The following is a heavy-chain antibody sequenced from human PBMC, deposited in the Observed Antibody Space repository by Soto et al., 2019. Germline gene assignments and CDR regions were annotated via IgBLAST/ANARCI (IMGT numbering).Heavy chain of an antibody. CDR1: GYSFTSYW. CDR3: ARFVLVPAAKDPFDY. D-gene: IGHD2-2*01. V-gene: IGHV5-51*01. J-gene: IGHJ4*02. CDR2: IYPGDSDT. Sequence: GESLKISCKGSGYSFTSYWIGWVRQMPGKGLEWMGIIYPGDSDTRYSPSFQGQVTISADKSISTAYLQWSSLKASDTAMYYFARFVLVPAAKDPFDYWGQGTLVTVSS.